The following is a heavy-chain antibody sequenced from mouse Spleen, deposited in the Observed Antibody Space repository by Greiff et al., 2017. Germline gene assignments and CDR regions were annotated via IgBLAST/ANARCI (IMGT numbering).Heavy chain of an antibody. CDR1: GYTFTSYW. J-gene: IGHJ2*01. Sequence: QVQLQQPGAELVKPGASVKLSCKASGYTFTSYWMQWVKQRPGQGLEWIGEIDPSDSYTNYNQKFKGKATLTVDTSSSTAYMQLSSLTSEDSAVYYCARGNGNYEDYWGQGTTLTVSS. D-gene: IGHD2-1*01. CDR3: ARGNGNYEDY. CDR2: IDPSDSYT. V-gene: IGHV1-50*01.